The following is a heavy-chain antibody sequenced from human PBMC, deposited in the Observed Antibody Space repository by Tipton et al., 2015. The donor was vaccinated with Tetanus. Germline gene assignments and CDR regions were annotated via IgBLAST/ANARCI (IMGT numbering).Heavy chain of an antibody. J-gene: IGHJ3*02. D-gene: IGHD3-10*01. Sequence: TLSLTCAVYGGSFSGYYWSWIRQPPGKGLEWIGEINHSGSTNYNPSLKSRVTISVDTSKNQFSLKLNSVTAADTAVYYCARYLYYGFPNTDDAFDIWGQGTMVTVSS. CDR3: ARYLYYGFPNTDDAFDI. CDR1: GGSFSGYY. V-gene: IGHV4-34*01. CDR2: INHSGST.